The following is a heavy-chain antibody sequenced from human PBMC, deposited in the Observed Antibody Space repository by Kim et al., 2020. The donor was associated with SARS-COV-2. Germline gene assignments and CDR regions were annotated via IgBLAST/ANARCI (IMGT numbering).Heavy chain of an antibody. D-gene: IGHD6-19*01. J-gene: IGHJ4*02. CDR1: GYTLNQLS. V-gene: IGHV1-24*01. CDR3: AALAVAGGGAFDH. CDR2: FDPEDDET. Sequence: ASVKVSCKASGYTLNQLSIHWVRQAPGKGLEWMAGFDPEDDETGYAQKFQGRLTMTEDTSTDTAYMDLSGLTSEDTAVYFCAALAVAGGGAFDHWGQGTRVTVS.